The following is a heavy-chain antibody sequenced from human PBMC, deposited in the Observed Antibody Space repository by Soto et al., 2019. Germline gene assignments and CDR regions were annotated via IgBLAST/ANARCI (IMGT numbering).Heavy chain of an antibody. CDR2: FDPEDGET. Sequence: QVQLVQSGAEVKKPGASVKVSCKVSGYTLTELSMHWVLQSPGKGLEWMGGFDPEDGETIYAQKFKCRVTMTEDTSTDTAYMELSSLRSEDTAVYYCATEHRLLLMNDAFDIWGQGTMVTVSS. J-gene: IGHJ3*02. CDR1: GYTLTELS. D-gene: IGHD2-21*01. V-gene: IGHV1-24*01. CDR3: ATEHRLLLMNDAFDI.